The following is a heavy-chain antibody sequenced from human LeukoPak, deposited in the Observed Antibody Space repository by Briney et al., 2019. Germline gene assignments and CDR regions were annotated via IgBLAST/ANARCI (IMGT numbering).Heavy chain of an antibody. J-gene: IGHJ6*02. Sequence: PSETLSLTCSVSGDSISSYYWGWIRQPPGKGLEWIGSIYYSGSTYYNPSLKSRVTISVDTSKNQFSLKLSSVTAADTAVYYCARDQGYPFVMDVWGQGTTVTVSS. CDR3: ARDQGYPFVMDV. D-gene: IGHD5-12*01. CDR2: IYYSGST. V-gene: IGHV4-39*07. CDR1: GDSISSYY.